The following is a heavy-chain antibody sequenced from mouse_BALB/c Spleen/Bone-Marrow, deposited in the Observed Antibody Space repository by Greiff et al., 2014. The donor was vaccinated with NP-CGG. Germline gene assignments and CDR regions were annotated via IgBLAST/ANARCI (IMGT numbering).Heavy chain of an antibody. Sequence: EVKLVESGPELVKPGASVKMSCKASGYTFTSYVMHWVKQKPGQGLEWIGYINPYNDGTKYIEKFKGKATLTSDKSSSTAYMELSSLTSEDSAVYYCARKVWYYAMDYWGQGTSVTVSS. J-gene: IGHJ4*01. D-gene: IGHD2-10*02. V-gene: IGHV1-14*01. CDR3: ARKVWYYAMDY. CDR1: GYTFTSYV. CDR2: INPYNDGT.